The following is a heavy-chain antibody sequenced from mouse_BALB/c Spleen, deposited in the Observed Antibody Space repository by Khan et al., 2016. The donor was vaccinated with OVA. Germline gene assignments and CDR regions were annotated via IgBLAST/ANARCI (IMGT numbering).Heavy chain of an antibody. D-gene: IGHD4-1*01. CDR3: ADHLTGSFAY. CDR2: ISSGGDYT. J-gene: IGHJ3*01. Sequence: EVELVESGGDLVKPGGSLKLSCAASGFTFSSYSMSWVRQTPDKRLEWGASISSGGDYTYSPDSVKGRFTISRDNAKNTLYLQMRDLKSEDTAMYYCADHLTGSFAYWGQGTLVTVSA. CDR1: GFTFSSYS. V-gene: IGHV5-6*01.